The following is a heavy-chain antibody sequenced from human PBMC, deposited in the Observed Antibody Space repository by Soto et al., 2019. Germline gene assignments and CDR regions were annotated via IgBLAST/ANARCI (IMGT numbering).Heavy chain of an antibody. Sequence: SETLSLTCTVSGGSISSSDYYWSWIRQPPGKGLEWIGYFHSSGATYKDPSLKSRVTISVDTSKNQISLKLDSVTAADTAVYYCASIWFGDFDYWGHGTLVTVSS. V-gene: IGHV4-30-4*01. CDR1: GGSISSSDYY. J-gene: IGHJ4*01. CDR3: ASIWFGDFDY. D-gene: IGHD3-10*01. CDR2: FHSSGAT.